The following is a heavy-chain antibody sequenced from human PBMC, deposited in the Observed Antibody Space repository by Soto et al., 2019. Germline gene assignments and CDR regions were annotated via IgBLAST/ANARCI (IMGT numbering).Heavy chain of an antibody. CDR1: GGTFSDYG. CDR3: ARGWDHYDSSGLRTRFDP. D-gene: IGHD3-22*01. J-gene: IGHJ5*02. V-gene: IGHV1-69*01. CDR2: IIPIFGTA. Sequence: QVQLVQSGAEVKKPGSSVKVSCKASGGTFSDYGIHWVRLAPGQGLEWMGGIIPIFGTANYAQKFQGRVTIFADESTTTTYMELSSLRSEDSAVYYCARGWDHYDSSGLRTRFDPWGQGTLVTVSS.